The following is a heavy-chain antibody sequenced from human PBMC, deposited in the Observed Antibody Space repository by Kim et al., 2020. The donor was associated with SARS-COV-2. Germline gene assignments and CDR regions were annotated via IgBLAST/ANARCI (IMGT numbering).Heavy chain of an antibody. J-gene: IGHJ1*01. Sequence: SETPSLTCTVSGGSISSYYWSWIRQPPGKGLEWIGYIYYSGSTNYNPSLKSRVTISVDTSKNQFSLKLSSVTAADTAVYYCARGKYYDSSGYYYVGYFQHWGQGTLVTVSS. CDR3: ARGKYYDSSGYYYVGYFQH. D-gene: IGHD3-22*01. CDR1: GGSISSYY. V-gene: IGHV4-59*13. CDR2: IYYSGST.